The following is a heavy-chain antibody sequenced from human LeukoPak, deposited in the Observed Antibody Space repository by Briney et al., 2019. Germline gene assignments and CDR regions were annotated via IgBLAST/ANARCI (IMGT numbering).Heavy chain of an antibody. CDR3: AKDDDWGRFNH. D-gene: IGHD3-16*01. V-gene: IGHV3-23*01. J-gene: IGHJ1*01. CDR2: ISPRGDST. Sequence: GGTLRLSCAASGFSFRSHGMNWVRQAPGKGLEWVSGISPRGDSTYYKDSVRGRFTISRDNFKNTVSLQLNSLRAEDTAVYYCAKDDDWGRFNHWGQATLVTVSS. CDR1: GFSFRSHG.